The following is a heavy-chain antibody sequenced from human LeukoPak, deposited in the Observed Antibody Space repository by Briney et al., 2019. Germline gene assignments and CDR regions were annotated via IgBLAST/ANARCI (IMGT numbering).Heavy chain of an antibody. D-gene: IGHD5-12*01. V-gene: IGHV3-64*01. CDR3: ARQQSGSNDY. CDR2: ISSNGGST. J-gene: IGHJ4*02. Sequence: SGGSLRLSCAASGFTFSSYAMHWVRQAPGKGLEYVSAISSNGGSTYYANSVKGRFTISRDNSKNTLYLQMGSLRAEDMTVYYCARQQSGSNDYWGQGTLVTVSS. CDR1: GFTFSSYA.